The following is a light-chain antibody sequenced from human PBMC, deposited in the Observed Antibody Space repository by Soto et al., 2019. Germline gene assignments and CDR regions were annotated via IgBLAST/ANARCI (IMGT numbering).Light chain of an antibody. CDR1: QSVSGN. Sequence: EIVMTQSPATLSVSTGERATLSCRASQSVSGNLAWYQQKPGQAPRLLIYGASTRATGIPARFSGSGSGTEFTLTISSLQSEDFAVHYCQQYNNWPQTFGQGTKVEIK. V-gene: IGKV3-15*01. J-gene: IGKJ1*01. CDR3: QQYNNWPQT. CDR2: GAS.